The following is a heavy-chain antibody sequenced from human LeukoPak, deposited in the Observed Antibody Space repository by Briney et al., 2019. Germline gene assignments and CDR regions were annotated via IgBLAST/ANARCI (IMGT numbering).Heavy chain of an antibody. V-gene: IGHV1-69*05. CDR3: ARDSDYYDSSGYYQRGEYFQH. J-gene: IGHJ1*01. CDR1: GGTFSSYP. D-gene: IGHD3-22*01. CDR2: IIPIFGTA. Sequence: EASVKVSCKASGGTFSSYPISWVRQAPGQGLEWMGGIIPIFGTAKYAQKFQGRVMITTDESTSTAYVEVRSLRAEDTAVYYCARDSDYYDSSGYYQRGEYFQHWGQGTLVTVSS.